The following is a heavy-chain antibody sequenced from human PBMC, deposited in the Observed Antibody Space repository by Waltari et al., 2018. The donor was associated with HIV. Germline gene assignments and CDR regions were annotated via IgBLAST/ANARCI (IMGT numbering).Heavy chain of an antibody. CDR2: IRPRGGSI. Sequence: QVQLVESGGGLVKPGGSLRLSCAPSGFSLRDSYMSCIRQAPGKGRAWGSPIRPRGGSIAHAGSVRGRFTTSRDDAGNSVHLQMHSLRAEDTAVYYWTRHRGALLLASGRDGLDVWGQGTTVTVSS. V-gene: IGHV3-11*01. D-gene: IGHD3-10*01. CDR3: TRHRGALLLASGRDGLDV. CDR1: GFSLRDSY. J-gene: IGHJ6*02.